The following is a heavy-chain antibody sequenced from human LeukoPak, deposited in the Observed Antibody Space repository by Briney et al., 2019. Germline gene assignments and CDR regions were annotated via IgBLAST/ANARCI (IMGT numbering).Heavy chain of an antibody. Sequence: GGSLRLSCAASGFTFSSSWMQWVRQAPGQGLVWVSRINSDESVTTYTNSVKGRFTISRDNAKNTLYLQMNSLRAEDTAMYYCVRSRFTSSSFDYWGQGTLVTVSS. CDR1: GFTFSSSW. D-gene: IGHD6-6*01. CDR3: VRSRFTSSSFDY. V-gene: IGHV3-74*03. CDR2: INSDESVT. J-gene: IGHJ4*02.